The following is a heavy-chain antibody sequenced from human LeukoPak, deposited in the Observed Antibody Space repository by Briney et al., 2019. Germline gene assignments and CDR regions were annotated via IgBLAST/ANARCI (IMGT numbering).Heavy chain of an antibody. CDR3: ARVPYYYGSGSYHYYFDY. V-gene: IGHV4-59*02. Sequence: SETLSLTCTVSGGSVSSYYWSWIRQPPGKGLEWIGYIYYSGSTNYNPSLKSRVTISVDTSKNQFSLKLSSVTAADTAVYYCARVPYYYGSGSYHYYFDYWGQGTLVTVSS. CDR2: IYYSGST. CDR1: GGSVSSYY. J-gene: IGHJ4*02. D-gene: IGHD3-10*01.